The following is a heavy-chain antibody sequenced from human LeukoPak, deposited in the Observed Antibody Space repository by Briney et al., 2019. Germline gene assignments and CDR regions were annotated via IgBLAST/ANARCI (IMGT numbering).Heavy chain of an antibody. CDR1: GFTFSNAW. Sequence: PGGSVRLSRAASGFTFSNAWVSVVRQAPGKGLEWVGRIKSKTHGGTTDYAAPVKGRFTISRDDSKNTVYLQMNSLKTEDTAVYYCTKYYYDSSGYYYGPADWGQGTLVTVSS. D-gene: IGHD3-22*01. V-gene: IGHV3-15*01. J-gene: IGHJ4*02. CDR2: IKSKTHGGTT. CDR3: TKYYYDSSGYYYGPAD.